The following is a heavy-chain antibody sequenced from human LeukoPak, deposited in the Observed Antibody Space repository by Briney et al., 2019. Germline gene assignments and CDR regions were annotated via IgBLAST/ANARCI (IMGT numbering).Heavy chain of an antibody. J-gene: IGHJ4*02. CDR3: ARRQPLRYLDF. D-gene: IGHD3-9*01. CDR1: GFTFSSYV. CDR2: IGSSGSPI. Sequence: PGGSLRLSCAASGFTFSSYVMHWVRQAPGKGLEWISYIGSSGSPIYYADSVKGRFTISRNNAKNSVYLELNSLTADDTAVYYCARRQPLRYLDFWGQGTLVTVSS. V-gene: IGHV3-48*04.